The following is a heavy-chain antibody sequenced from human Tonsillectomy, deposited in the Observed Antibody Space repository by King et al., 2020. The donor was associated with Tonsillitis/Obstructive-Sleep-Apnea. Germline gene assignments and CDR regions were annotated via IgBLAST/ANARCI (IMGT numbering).Heavy chain of an antibody. J-gene: IGHJ4*02. Sequence: QLVQSGSELKKPGASVKVSCKASGYTFTSYAMNWVRQAPGQGLEWMGCLNTNTWHPTYAQGFTGRCVFSLETSVSTAYLQINGLKAAVTALYYCARDPRVAVAGSFDYWGQGTLVTVSS. V-gene: IGHV7-4-1*02. CDR3: ARDPRVAVAGSFDY. D-gene: IGHD6-19*01. CDR2: LNTNTWHP. CDR1: GYTFTSYA.